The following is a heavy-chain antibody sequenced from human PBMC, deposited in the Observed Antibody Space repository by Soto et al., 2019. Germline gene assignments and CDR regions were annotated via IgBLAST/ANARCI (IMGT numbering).Heavy chain of an antibody. CDR1: GGTFSSYS. Sequence: QVQLVQSGAEVKKPGSSVKVSCKASGGTFSSYSINWVRQAPGQGLEWMGEIIPIFGTANYAQKFQGRVTITADESTSTAYMELSSRRSEDTAVYYCARDGGRHSGGIDYWGQGTIVTVSS. CDR3: ARDGGRHSGGIDY. D-gene: IGHD1-26*01. J-gene: IGHJ4*02. V-gene: IGHV1-69*01. CDR2: IIPIFGTA.